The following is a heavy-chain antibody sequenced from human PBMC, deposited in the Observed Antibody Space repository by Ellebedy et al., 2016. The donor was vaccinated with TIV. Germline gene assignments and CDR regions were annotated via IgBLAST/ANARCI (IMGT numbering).Heavy chain of an antibody. CDR2: INPSGGST. J-gene: IGHJ6*02. CDR1: GYTFTSYY. D-gene: IGHD4-17*01. Sequence: AASVKVSCKASGYTFTSYYMHWVRQAPGQGLEWMGIINPSGGSTSYAQKFQGRVTMTRETSTSTVYMELSSLRSEDTAVYYCARLSTVTTNQRNSDYYYGMDVWGQGTTVTVSS. V-gene: IGHV1-46*01. CDR3: ARLSTVTTNQRNSDYYYGMDV.